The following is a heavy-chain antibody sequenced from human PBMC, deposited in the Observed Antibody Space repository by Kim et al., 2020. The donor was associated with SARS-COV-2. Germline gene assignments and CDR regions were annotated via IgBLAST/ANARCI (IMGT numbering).Heavy chain of an antibody. CDR3: ARVVLYGDYVYDY. CDR1: GFTFSSYD. V-gene: IGHV3-13*01. J-gene: IGHJ4*02. Sequence: GGSLRLSCAASGFTFSSYDMHWVRQTTGKGLEWVSGIGAAGDTYYPGSVKGRFTISRENAKNSLYLQMNRLRAGDTAVYYCARVVLYGDYVYDYWGQGTLVTVSS. CDR2: IGAAGDT. D-gene: IGHD4-17*01.